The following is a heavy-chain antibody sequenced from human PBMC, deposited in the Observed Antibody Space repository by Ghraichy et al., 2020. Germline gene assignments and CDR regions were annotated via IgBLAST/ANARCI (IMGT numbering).Heavy chain of an antibody. CDR1: DASISSPGSF. V-gene: IGHV4-39*01. D-gene: IGHD1-20*01. J-gene: IGHJ5*02. CDR3: ARGPNWNRPAGWFDP. Sequence: SETLSLTFTVSDASISSPGSFWGWLRQPPGKGLGWIGTICYSGSTFYTPSLKIRVTISLDTSKNHFSLRLGSVTAADTAVYFCARGPNWNRPAGWFDPWGQGTLVTVSS. CDR2: ICYSGST.